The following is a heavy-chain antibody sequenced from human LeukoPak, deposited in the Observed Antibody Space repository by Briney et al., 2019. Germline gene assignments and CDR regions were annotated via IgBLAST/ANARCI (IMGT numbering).Heavy chain of an antibody. J-gene: IGHJ6*03. CDR3: ARGSYGYYYYYYMDV. CDR1: GASISSTSYC. D-gene: IGHD5-18*01. CDR2: IHTSGST. V-gene: IGHV4-61*09. Sequence: SETLSLTCTVSGASISSTSYCWGWIRQPAGKGLEWIGHIHTSGSTNYNPSLKSRVTISVDTSKNQFSLKLSSVTAADTAVYYCARGSYGYYYYYYMDVWGKGTTVTISS.